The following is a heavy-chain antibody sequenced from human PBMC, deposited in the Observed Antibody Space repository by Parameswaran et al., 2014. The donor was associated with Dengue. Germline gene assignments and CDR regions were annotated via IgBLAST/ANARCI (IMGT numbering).Heavy chain of an antibody. J-gene: IGHJ4*02. D-gene: IGHD6-6*01. CDR2: INPNSGGT. Sequence: WVRQAPGQGLEWMGWINPNSGGTNYAQKFQGRVTMTRDTSISTAYMELSRLRSDDTAVYYCARGVYQSGPHGVWGQGTLVTVSS. V-gene: IGHV1-2*02. CDR3: ARGVYQSGPHGV.